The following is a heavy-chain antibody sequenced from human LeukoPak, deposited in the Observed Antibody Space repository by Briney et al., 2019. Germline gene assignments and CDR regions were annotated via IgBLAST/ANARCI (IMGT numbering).Heavy chain of an antibody. Sequence: GGSLRLSCVVSGFTFSSHWMSWVRQAPGKGLEWVSVIYSGGSTYYADSVKGRFTISRDNSKNTLYLQMNSLRAEDTAVYYCARGSRVPYYFDYWGQGTLVTVSS. V-gene: IGHV3-53*01. D-gene: IGHD1-1*01. CDR3: ARGSRVPYYFDY. J-gene: IGHJ4*02. CDR1: GFTFSSHW. CDR2: IYSGGST.